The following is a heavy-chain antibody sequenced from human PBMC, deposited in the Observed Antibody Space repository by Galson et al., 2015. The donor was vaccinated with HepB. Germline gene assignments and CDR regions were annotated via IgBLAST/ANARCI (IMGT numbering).Heavy chain of an antibody. CDR3: ASTRYCSSTSCYPTGYYYYGMDV. Sequence: SVKVSCKASGGTFSSYTISWVRQAPGQGLEWMGRIIPILGIANYAQKFQGRVTITADKSTSTAYMELSSLRSEDTAVYYCASTRYCSSTSCYPTGYYYYGMDVWGQGTTVTVSS. D-gene: IGHD2-2*01. CDR2: IIPILGIA. V-gene: IGHV1-69*02. CDR1: GGTFSSYT. J-gene: IGHJ6*02.